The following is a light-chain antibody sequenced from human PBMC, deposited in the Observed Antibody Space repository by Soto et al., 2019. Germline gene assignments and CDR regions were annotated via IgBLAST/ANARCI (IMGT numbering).Light chain of an antibody. CDR1: SGHYSYA. J-gene: IGLJ3*02. CDR2: LNSDGSH. CDR3: QTWSTDIRV. V-gene: IGLV4-69*01. Sequence: QLVLTQPPSASASLGASVMLTSTLSSGHYSYAIAWHQQQPEKGPRYLMKLNSDGSHSKGDGIPDRFSGSSSGAERYLTISSLQSEDEADYYCQTWSTDIRVFGGGTKLTVL.